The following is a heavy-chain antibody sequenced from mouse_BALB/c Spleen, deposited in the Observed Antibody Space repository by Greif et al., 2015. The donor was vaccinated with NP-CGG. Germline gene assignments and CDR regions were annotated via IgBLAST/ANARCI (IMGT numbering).Heavy chain of an antibody. CDR3: ARSYYDYTWFAY. J-gene: IGHJ3*01. CDR1: GYAFSSYW. Sequence: VQLQQSGAELVRPGSSVKISCKASGYAFSSYWMNWVKQRPGQGLEWIGQIYPGDGDTNYNGKFKGKATLTADKSSSTAYMQLSSLTSEDSAVYFCARSYYDYTWFAYWGQGTLVTVSA. D-gene: IGHD2-4*01. V-gene: IGHV1-80*01. CDR2: IYPGDGDT.